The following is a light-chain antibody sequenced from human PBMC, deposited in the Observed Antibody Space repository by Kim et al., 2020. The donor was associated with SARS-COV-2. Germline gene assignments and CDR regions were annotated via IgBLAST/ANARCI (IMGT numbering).Light chain of an antibody. CDR2: PAS. V-gene: IGKV1-27*01. J-gene: IGKJ1*01. CDR3: QQTSRAPRT. CDR1: QGINNY. Sequence: DIQMTQSPSSLSASVGDRVTITCRASQGINNYLAWYQQKPGKVPKLLIYPASTLQSGVPSRFCGSGSGTDFTLTINSLQPEDVATYYCQQTSRAPRTFGQGTKVDIK.